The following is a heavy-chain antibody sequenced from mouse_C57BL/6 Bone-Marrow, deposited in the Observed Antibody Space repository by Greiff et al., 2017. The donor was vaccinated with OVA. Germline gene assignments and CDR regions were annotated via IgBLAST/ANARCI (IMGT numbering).Heavy chain of an antibody. Sequence: DVQLVESGGGLVQPKGSLKLSCAASGFSFNTYAMNWVRQAPGKGLEWVARIRSKSNNYATYYADSVKDRFTISRDDSESMLYLQMNNLKTEDTAMYYCVLGFNWFAYWGQGTLVTVSA. D-gene: IGHD3-3*01. CDR1: GFSFNTYA. V-gene: IGHV10-1*01. J-gene: IGHJ3*01. CDR2: IRSKSNNYAT. CDR3: VLGFNWFAY.